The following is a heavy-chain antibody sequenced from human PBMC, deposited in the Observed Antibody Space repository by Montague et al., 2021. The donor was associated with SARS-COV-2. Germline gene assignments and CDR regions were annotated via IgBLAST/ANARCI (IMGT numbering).Heavy chain of an antibody. D-gene: IGHD4-23*01. V-gene: IGHV3-7*01. J-gene: IGHJ6*02. CDR1: GFTFSNIW. CDR2: IKPDESEK. CDR3: AKNGGAHGLDV. Sequence: SLRLSCAASGFTFSNIWTSWVRQAPGKGLEWVAHIKPDESEKNYVDSVKGRFSISRDNAKNSLYLQMDNLRAEDTAIYYCAKNGGAHGLDVWGQGTSVSVSS.